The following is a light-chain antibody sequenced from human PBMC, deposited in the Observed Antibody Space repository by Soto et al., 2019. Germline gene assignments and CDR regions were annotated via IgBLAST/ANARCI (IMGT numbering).Light chain of an antibody. J-gene: IGKJ2*01. Sequence: DIVLTQSPATLSVSPGESASLSCRASQSVSRALAWYQHVPGQAPRLLIYDSSTRATGVPARFSGSGSGTRFTLTISSLQSEDFAVYYGQQYNSWPPRYTFGQGTKLEI. CDR3: QQYNSWPPRYT. CDR2: DSS. CDR1: QSVSRA. V-gene: IGKV3-15*01.